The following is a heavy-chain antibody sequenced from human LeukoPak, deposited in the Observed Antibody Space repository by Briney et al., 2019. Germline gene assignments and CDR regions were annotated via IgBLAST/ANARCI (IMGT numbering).Heavy chain of an antibody. CDR2: INSGGSST. CDR3: TTVVFITTDY. J-gene: IGHJ4*02. Sequence: PGGSVRLSCAASGFTFSSYRVLGVRHAPGKGLVWCSRINSGGSSTSYADSVKGRFTISRDNAKNSLYLQMNSLKTEVPAVYYGTTVVFITTDYWGQGTLVTVSS. D-gene: IGHD3-22*01. CDR1: GFTFSSYR. V-gene: IGHV3-74*01.